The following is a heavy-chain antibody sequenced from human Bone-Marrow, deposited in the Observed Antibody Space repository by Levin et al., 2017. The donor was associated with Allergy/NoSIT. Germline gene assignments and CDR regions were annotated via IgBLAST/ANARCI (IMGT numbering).Heavy chain of an antibody. CDR3: VRGTNGWKGVDY. V-gene: IGHV3-74*01. CDR1: GFALSNYW. D-gene: IGHD6-19*01. CDR2: VSYGGSHT. Sequence: GESLKISCAASGFALSNYWMHWVRQAPGKGLVWVSCVSYGGSHTNHADSVRGRFTMSRDNARNMVYLQMNSLRPEDTAVYYCVRGTNGWKGVDYWGQGTLVTVSS. J-gene: IGHJ4*02.